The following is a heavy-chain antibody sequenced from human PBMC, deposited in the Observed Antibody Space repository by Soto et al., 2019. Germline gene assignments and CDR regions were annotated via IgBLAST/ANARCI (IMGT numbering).Heavy chain of an antibody. CDR2: ISYDGSNK. Sequence: GGSLRLSCAASGFTFSSYAMHWVRHAPGKGLEWVAVISYDGSNKYYADSVKGRFTISRDNSKNTLYLQMNSLRAEDTAVYYCARDRFRYCSSTSCSYGMDVWGQGTTVTVSS. J-gene: IGHJ6*02. D-gene: IGHD2-2*01. V-gene: IGHV3-30-3*01. CDR3: ARDRFRYCSSTSCSYGMDV. CDR1: GFTFSSYA.